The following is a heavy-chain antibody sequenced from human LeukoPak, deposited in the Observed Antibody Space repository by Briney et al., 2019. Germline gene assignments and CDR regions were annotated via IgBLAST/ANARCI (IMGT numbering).Heavy chain of an antibody. CDR3: ASSLATIFGVVVMALDY. CDR2: IIPILGIA. CDR1: GGTFSSYA. D-gene: IGHD3-3*01. Sequence: GAPVKVSCKASGGTFSSYAISWVRQAPGQGLEWMGRIIPILGIANYAQKFQGRVTITADKSTSTAYMELSSLRSEDTAVYYCASSLATIFGVVVMALDYWGQGTLVTVSS. J-gene: IGHJ4*02. V-gene: IGHV1-69*04.